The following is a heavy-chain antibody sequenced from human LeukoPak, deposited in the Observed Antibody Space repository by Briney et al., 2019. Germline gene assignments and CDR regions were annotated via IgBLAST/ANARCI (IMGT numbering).Heavy chain of an antibody. CDR1: GASISSYY. Sequence: SETLSLTCTVSGASISSYYWSWIRQPPGKGLEWIGYIYYSGSTNHNPSLKSRLTISLDTPKNQFSLKLSSVTAADTAVYYCARVFSNGHSRGWYFDLWGRGTLVTVSS. CDR3: ARVFSNGHSRGWYFDL. V-gene: IGHV4-59*01. J-gene: IGHJ2*01. CDR2: IYYSGST. D-gene: IGHD6-19*01.